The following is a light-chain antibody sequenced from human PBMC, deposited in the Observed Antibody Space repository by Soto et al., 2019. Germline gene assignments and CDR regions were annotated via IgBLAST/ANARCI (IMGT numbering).Light chain of an antibody. CDR2: KAS. Sequence: DIQMTQSPSTLSASVGDRVTITCRASQSISSWLAWYQQKPGKAPKLLIYKASSLASGVPSRFIGSGSGTDFTLTRSSLQPDDFATYYCQQYNSYPLTFGGGTKVEIK. V-gene: IGKV1-5*03. CDR1: QSISSW. J-gene: IGKJ4*01. CDR3: QQYNSYPLT.